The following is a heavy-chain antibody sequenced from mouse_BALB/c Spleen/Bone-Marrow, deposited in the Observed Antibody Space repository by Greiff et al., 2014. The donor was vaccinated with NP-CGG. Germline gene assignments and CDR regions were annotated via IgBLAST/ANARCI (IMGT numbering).Heavy chain of an antibody. D-gene: IGHD4-1*02. Sequence: LVESGPELVKPGASVKISRKASGYAFSSSWMNWVKQRPGQGLEWIGRIYPGDGDTKYNGKFKGKATLTADKSSSTAYMQLSSLTSVDSAVYFCARPLNWDPYAMDYWGQGTSVTVSS. CDR1: GYAFSSSW. V-gene: IGHV1-82*01. J-gene: IGHJ4*01. CDR3: ARPLNWDPYAMDY. CDR2: IYPGDGDT.